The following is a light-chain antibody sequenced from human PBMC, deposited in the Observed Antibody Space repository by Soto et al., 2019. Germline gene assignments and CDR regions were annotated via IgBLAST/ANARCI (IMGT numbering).Light chain of an antibody. V-gene: IGKV3-20*01. CDR3: QQYGSSPRT. CDR2: VAS. J-gene: IGKJ1*01. CDR1: QSVSSSY. Sequence: EIVLTQSPGTLSLSPGDTATLSCRASQSVSSSYLAWYQQKPGQAPRLLIYVASIRATGIPDRFSGSGSGTNHTLTTNKLEPEHFPVYYCQQYGSSPRTFGQGTKVENK.